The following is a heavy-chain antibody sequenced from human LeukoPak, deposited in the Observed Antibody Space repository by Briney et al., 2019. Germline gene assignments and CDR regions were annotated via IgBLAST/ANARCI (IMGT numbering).Heavy chain of an antibody. CDR2: IIPIFGTA. CDR1: GYTFTSYG. Sequence: GASVKVSCKASGYTFTSYGISWVRQAPGQGLEWMGGIIPIFGTANYAQKFQGRVTITADESTSTAYMELSSLRSEDTAVYYCARPAYDSQQRGYDYWGQGTLVTVSS. J-gene: IGHJ4*02. D-gene: IGHD3-22*01. V-gene: IGHV1-69*13. CDR3: ARPAYDSQQRGYDY.